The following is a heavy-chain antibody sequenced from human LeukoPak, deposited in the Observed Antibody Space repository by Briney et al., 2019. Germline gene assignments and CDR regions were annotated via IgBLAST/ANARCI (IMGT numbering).Heavy chain of an antibody. CDR1: GFTFSSYW. CDR3: AKYAFNWNAPDGLDI. Sequence: PGGSQRLSCAASGFTFSSYWMSWVRQAPGKGLEWVANIKQDGSEKYYVDSVKGRFTISRDNSESTLFLQMNSLRTDDTSVYFCAKYAFNWNAPDGLDIWGQGTMVIVSS. V-gene: IGHV3-7*01. J-gene: IGHJ3*02. D-gene: IGHD1-1*01. CDR2: IKQDGSEK.